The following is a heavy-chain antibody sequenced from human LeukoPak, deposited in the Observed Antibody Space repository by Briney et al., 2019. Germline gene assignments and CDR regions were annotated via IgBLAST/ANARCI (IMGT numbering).Heavy chain of an antibody. CDR3: ARGYGGNSRGLDY. D-gene: IGHD4-23*01. V-gene: IGHV3-33*01. J-gene: IGHJ4*02. Sequence: GSLRLSCAASGFTFSSYSMHWVRQAPGKGLEWVAVIWYDGSKQYYADSVKGRFTISRDNSKNTLYLQMNSLRAEDTAVYYCARGYGGNSRGLDYWGQGTPVTVSS. CDR1: GFTFSSYS. CDR2: IWYDGSKQ.